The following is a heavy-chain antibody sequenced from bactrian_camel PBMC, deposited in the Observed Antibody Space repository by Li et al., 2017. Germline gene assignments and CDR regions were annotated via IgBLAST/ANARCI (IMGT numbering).Heavy chain of an antibody. Sequence: HVQLVESGGGSVQAGGSLRLSCEASRPQPQDTASLYTFDSACMGWFHEAPGKSREKVVSIGISPASGSYTKYADSVKGRFTISKDIAANTVFLQITDLKPEDSGTYYCVARTINGGVCLPRLEADYWGQGTQVTVS. CDR3: VARTINGGVCLPRLEADY. CDR1: RPQPQDTASLYTFDSA. D-gene: IGHD7*01. V-gene: IGHV3S53*01. J-gene: IGHJ4*01. CDR2: IGISPASGSYT.